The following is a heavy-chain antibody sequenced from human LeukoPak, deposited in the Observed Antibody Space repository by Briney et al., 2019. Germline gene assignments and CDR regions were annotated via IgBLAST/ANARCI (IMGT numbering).Heavy chain of an antibody. Sequence: SETLSLTCTVSGGSISSGGYYWSWIRQHPGKGLEWIGYIYYSESTYYNPSLKSRVTISVDTSKNQFSLKLSSVTAADTAVYYCARVVYDYVWGSYRPAGPYYFDYWGQGTLVTVSS. D-gene: IGHD3-16*02. J-gene: IGHJ4*02. V-gene: IGHV4-31*03. CDR2: IYYSEST. CDR3: ARVVYDYVWGSYRPAGPYYFDY. CDR1: GGSISSGGYY.